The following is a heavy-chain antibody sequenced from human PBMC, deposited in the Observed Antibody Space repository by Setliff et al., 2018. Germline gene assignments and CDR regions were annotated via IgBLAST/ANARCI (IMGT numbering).Heavy chain of an antibody. CDR3: ARGPLHYDFWSGYYTVSWFDP. D-gene: IGHD3-3*01. J-gene: IGHJ5*02. CDR1: GYTFTSYA. Sequence: ASVKVSCKASGYTFTSYAMNWVRQAPGQGLEWTGWINTNTGNPTYAQGFTGRFVFSLDTSVSTAYLQISSLKAEDTAVYYCARGPLHYDFWSGYYTVSWFDPWGQGTLVTVSS. CDR2: INTNTGNP. V-gene: IGHV7-4-1*02.